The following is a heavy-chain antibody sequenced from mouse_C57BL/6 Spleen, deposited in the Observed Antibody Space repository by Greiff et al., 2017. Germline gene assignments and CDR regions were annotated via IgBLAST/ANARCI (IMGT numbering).Heavy chain of an antibody. CDR1: GYTFTDYN. CDR2: INPNNGGT. Sequence: DVKLVESGPELVKPGASVKIPCKASGYTFTDYNMDWVKQSHGKSLEWIGDINPNNGGTIYNQKFKGKATLTVDKSSSTAYMELRSLTSEDTAVYYCARGANAMDYWGQGTSVTVSS. CDR3: ARGANAMDY. V-gene: IGHV1-18*01. J-gene: IGHJ4*01.